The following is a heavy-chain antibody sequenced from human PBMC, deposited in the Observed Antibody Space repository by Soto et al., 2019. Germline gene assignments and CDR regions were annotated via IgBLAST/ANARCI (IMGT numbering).Heavy chain of an antibody. J-gene: IGHJ4*02. Sequence: EVQLVESGGGLVKPGGSLRLSCEASRFSFGSYFMNWVRQAPGKGLQWVSSISSTSSSRYYADSVKGRFTISRDNAKNSLFLQMNSLRVDDTAVYYCARTGDGHHDFLDYWGQGALVSVSS. V-gene: IGHV3-21*06. CDR1: RFSFGSYF. CDR2: ISSTSSSR. CDR3: ARTGDGHHDFLDY. D-gene: IGHD1-1*01.